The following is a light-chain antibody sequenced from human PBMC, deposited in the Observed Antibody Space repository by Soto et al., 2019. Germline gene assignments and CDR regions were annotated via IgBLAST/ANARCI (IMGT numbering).Light chain of an antibody. CDR1: QSVSSSY. CDR3: QQYCSSPRYT. CDR2: GAS. J-gene: IGKJ2*01. V-gene: IGKV3-20*01. Sequence: EIVLTQSPGTLSLSPGERATLSCRASQSVSSSYLAWYQQKPGQAPRLLIYGASSRATGIPDRFSGSGSGTDFTLTISRLEPEDFAVYYCQQYCSSPRYTFGQGTKLEFK.